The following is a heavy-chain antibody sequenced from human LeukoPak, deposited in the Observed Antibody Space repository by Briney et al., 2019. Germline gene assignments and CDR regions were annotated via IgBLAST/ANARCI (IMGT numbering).Heavy chain of an antibody. Sequence: GGSLRLFCAASGFTLSSYAMTWVRQAPGRGLEWVSSVDGGGGGTYYADSVKGRFTISRDNSKDTLYLQMNGLRAEDTAVYFCAKQSAGSAAWYSLHYDFWGQGTLVTVSS. J-gene: IGHJ4*02. CDR1: GFTLSSYA. CDR3: AKQSAGSAAWYSLHYDF. CDR2: VDGGGGGT. D-gene: IGHD6-13*01. V-gene: IGHV3-23*01.